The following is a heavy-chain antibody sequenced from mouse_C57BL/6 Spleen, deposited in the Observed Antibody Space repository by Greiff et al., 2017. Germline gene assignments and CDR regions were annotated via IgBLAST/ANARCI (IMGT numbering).Heavy chain of an antibody. V-gene: IGHV1-55*01. Sequence: QVQLQQPGAELVKPGASVKMSCKASGYTFTSYWITWVKQRPGQGLEWIGDIYPGSGSTNYNEKFKSKATLTVDTSSSTAYMKLSSLTSEDSAVYYCARVLLREYYFDYWGQGTTLTVSS. D-gene: IGHD1-1*01. J-gene: IGHJ2*01. CDR3: ARVLLREYYFDY. CDR2: IYPGSGST. CDR1: GYTFTSYW.